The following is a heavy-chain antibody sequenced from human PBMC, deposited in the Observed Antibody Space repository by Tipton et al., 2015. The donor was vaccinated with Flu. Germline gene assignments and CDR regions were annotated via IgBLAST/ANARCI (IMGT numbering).Heavy chain of an antibody. D-gene: IGHD7-27*01. Sequence: PSLTCAVYGGSFSGYYWSWIRQPPGKGLEWIGEINHSGSTNYNPSLKSRVTISVDTSNNQFSLKLSSVTAADTAVYYCASKVANWGVWEPLDYWGQGTLVTVSS. CDR1: GGSFSGYY. V-gene: IGHV4-34*01. CDR3: ASKVANWGVWEPLDY. CDR2: INHSGST. J-gene: IGHJ4*02.